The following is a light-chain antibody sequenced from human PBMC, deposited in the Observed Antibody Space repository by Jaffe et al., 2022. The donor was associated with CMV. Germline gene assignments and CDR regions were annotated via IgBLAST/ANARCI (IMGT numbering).Light chain of an antibody. Sequence: DIQMTQSPSSLSASVGDRVTITCRASQSISNYLNWYQQKPGKAPKLLIYAASSLQSGVPSRVSGSGSETDFTLTISSLQPEDFATYYCQQSYSTPPTFGQGTKVEIK. J-gene: IGKJ1*01. CDR1: QSISNY. CDR3: QQSYSTPPT. CDR2: AAS. V-gene: IGKV1-39*01.